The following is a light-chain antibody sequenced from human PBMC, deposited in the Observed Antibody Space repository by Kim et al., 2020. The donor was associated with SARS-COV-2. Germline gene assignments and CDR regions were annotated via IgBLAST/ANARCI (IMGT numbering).Light chain of an antibody. V-gene: IGLV1-44*01. CDR3: ATWDVSLDAWV. CDR1: SSNIGRHF. Sequence: QSVLTQPPSTSGTPGQRVTISCSGSSSNIGRHFVNWFHQLPGTAPKVFIYNDNQRPSGVPDRFSGSRSGTSASLAISGLQSEDEADYYCATWDVSLDAWVFGGGTQLTVL. CDR2: NDN. J-gene: IGLJ3*02.